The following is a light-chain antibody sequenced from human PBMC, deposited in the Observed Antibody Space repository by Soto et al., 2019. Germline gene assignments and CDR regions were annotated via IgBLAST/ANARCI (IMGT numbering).Light chain of an antibody. CDR2: DAS. CDR1: QSVGRF. V-gene: IGKV3-11*01. CDR3: QHRSNWLGT. J-gene: IGKJ3*01. Sequence: IVLTQSPATLSLSPGERATLSCRASQSVGRFLAWYQQKSGQTPRLLIYDASKRAPGIPARFSGSGSGTDFTLTISSLEPEDFAVYYCQHRSNWLGTFGPGTKVDIK.